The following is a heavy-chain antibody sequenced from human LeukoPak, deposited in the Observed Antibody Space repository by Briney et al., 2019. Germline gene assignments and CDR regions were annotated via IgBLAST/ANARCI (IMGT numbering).Heavy chain of an antibody. V-gene: IGHV4-34*01. Sequence: SETLSLTCAVYGGSFSGYYWSWIRQPPGKGLEWIGEINHSGSTNYNPSLKSRVTISVDTSKNQFSLKLSSVTAADTAVYYCARRAGLLWFGELRYWGQGTLVTVSS. J-gene: IGHJ4*02. CDR3: ARRAGLLWFGELRY. D-gene: IGHD3-10*01. CDR1: GGSFSGYY. CDR2: INHSGST.